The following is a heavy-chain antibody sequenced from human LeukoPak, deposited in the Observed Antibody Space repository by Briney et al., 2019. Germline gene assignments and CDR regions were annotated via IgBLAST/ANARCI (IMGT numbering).Heavy chain of an antibody. V-gene: IGHV4-34*01. CDR1: GGSFSGYY. Sequence: SETLSLTCAVNGGSFSGYYWSWIRQPPGKGLEWIGEINHSGSTNYNPSLKSRVTISVDTSKNQFSLKLSSVTAADTAVYYCARGWSRIAAAGGFDYWGQGTLVTVSS. CDR2: INHSGST. CDR3: ARGWSRIAAAGGFDY. J-gene: IGHJ4*02. D-gene: IGHD6-13*01.